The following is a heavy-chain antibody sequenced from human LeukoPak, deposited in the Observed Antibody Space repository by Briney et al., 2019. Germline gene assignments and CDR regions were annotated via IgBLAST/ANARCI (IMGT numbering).Heavy chain of an antibody. D-gene: IGHD3-3*01. CDR2: IYTSGST. J-gene: IGHJ3*02. V-gene: IGHV4-61*02. Sequence: PSETLSLTCTVSGGSISSGSYYWSWIRQPAGKGLEWIGRIYTSGSTNYNPSLKSRVTISVDTSKNQFSLKLSSVTAADTAVYYCAREGGYYDFWSGYLSAFDIWGQGTMVTVSS. CDR1: GGSISSGSYY. CDR3: AREGGYYDFWSGYLSAFDI.